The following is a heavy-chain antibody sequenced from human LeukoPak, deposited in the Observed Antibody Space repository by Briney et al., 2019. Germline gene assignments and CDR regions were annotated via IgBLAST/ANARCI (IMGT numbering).Heavy chain of an antibody. CDR2: ISYDGSNK. J-gene: IGHJ4*02. D-gene: IGHD2-21*01. CDR1: GFIFSRYG. Sequence: GGSLRLSCAASGFIFSRYGMHWVRQPPAKGLVGLAVISYDGSNKYYADSVKGRFTISRDPYKNTLYMQVNTLRAEDTAVYYCGKDVGEVTGGDCDGECYDQWGQGTLVIVSS. CDR3: GKDVGEVTGGDCDGECYDQ. V-gene: IGHV3-30*18.